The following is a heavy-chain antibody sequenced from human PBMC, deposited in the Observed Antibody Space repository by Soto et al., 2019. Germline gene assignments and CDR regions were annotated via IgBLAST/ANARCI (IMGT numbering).Heavy chain of an antibody. J-gene: IGHJ6*02. D-gene: IGHD3-9*01. CDR2: IDPSDSYT. V-gene: IGHV5-10-1*01. CDR3: ARNYYDILTGYNPYYYYGMDV. CDR1: GYSFTSYW. Sequence: PGESLKISCKGSGYSFTSYWISWVRQMPGKGLEWMGRIDPSDSYTNYSPSFQGHVTISADKSISTAYLQWSSLKASDTAMYYCARNYYDILTGYNPYYYYGMDVWGQGTTVTVSS.